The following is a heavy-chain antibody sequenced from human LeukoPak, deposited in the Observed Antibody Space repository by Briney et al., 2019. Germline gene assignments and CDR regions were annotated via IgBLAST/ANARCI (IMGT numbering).Heavy chain of an antibody. V-gene: IGHV3-9*01. CDR3: AKGFGYFDWFQRD. CDR2: LTWNSLIV. CDR1: GFNFPAYT. J-gene: IGHJ4*02. D-gene: IGHD3-9*01. Sequence: GGSLRLSCLASGFNFPAYTMHWVRQAPGKAPEWVSSLTWNSLIVDYADSVKGRFTISRDNAKNSLYLEMNSLRPEDTAFYYCAKGFGYFDWFQRDWGQGTLVTVSS.